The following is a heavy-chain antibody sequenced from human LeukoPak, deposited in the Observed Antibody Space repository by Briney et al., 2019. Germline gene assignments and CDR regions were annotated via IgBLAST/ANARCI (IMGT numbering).Heavy chain of an antibody. CDR3: ARARYGSGRPYYGMDV. V-gene: IGHV4-39*01. J-gene: IGHJ6*02. Sequence: PSETLSLTCAVSGGSIGSSSYCWGWVRQPPGKWLEWMGSIYYSGDTYYTPSLKGRVTISVDTSKIQFSLKLSSVTAADTAVYYCARARYGSGRPYYGMDVWGQGTTVTVS. CDR1: GGSIGSSSYC. D-gene: IGHD3-10*01. CDR2: IYYSGDT.